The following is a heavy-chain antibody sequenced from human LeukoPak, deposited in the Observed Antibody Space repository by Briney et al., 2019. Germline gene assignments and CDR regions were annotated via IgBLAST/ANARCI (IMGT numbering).Heavy chain of an antibody. CDR3: ARDVDSSGLNWFDP. V-gene: IGHV1-69*04. D-gene: IGHD6-19*01. J-gene: IGHJ5*02. CDR1: GGTFSSYA. Sequence: ASVKVSCKASGGTFSSYAISWVRQAPGQGLEWMGRIIPISGIANYAQKFQGRVTITADKSTSTAYMELSSLRSEDTAVYYCARDVDSSGLNWFDPWGQGTLVTVSS. CDR2: IIPISGIA.